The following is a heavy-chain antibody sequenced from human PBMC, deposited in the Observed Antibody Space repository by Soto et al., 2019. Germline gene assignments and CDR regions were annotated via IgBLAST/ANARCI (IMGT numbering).Heavy chain of an antibody. CDR3: ARRDWSGSTSHFYFDY. CDR2: IYHSGST. CDR1: GGSIISSNW. J-gene: IGHJ4*02. D-gene: IGHD3-9*01. V-gene: IGHV4-4*02. Sequence: SESLSLTCAVSGGSIISSNWWNWVRQPPGKGLEWIGEIYHSGSTYYKPSLKSRVAMSVDTSKNQFSLKLTSATAADTAVYYCARRDWSGSTSHFYFDYWGQGVLVTVSS.